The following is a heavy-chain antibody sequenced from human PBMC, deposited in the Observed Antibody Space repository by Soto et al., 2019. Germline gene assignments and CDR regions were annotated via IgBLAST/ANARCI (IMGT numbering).Heavy chain of an antibody. CDR2: IYTSGST. V-gene: IGHV4-4*07. CDR3: ARATYYYDSSGYYWFDP. J-gene: IGHJ5*02. Sequence: ETLSLTCTVSGGSISSYYWSWIRQPAGKGLEWIGRIYTSGSTNYNPSLKSRVTMSVDTSKNQFSLKLSSVTAADTAVYYCARATYYYDSSGYYWFDPWGQGTLVTVSS. CDR1: GGSISSYY. D-gene: IGHD3-22*01.